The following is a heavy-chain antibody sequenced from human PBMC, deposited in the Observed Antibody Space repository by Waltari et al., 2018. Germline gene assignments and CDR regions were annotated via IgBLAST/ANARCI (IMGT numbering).Heavy chain of an antibody. CDR1: GVSITINRHY. Sequence: QLQLQESGPRLVRPSQTLSLICRVSGVSITINRHYWAGFRQSPGQGREWIGTVSYCGTTYLSPSLKSRVSVSRDTSKNQVSLILGSVTAADMAVYYCATYIGASVGTAAFDVWGQGTMVTVSS. CDR3: ATYIGASVGTAAFDV. D-gene: IGHD5-12*01. V-gene: IGHV4-39*01. CDR2: VSYCGTT. J-gene: IGHJ3*01.